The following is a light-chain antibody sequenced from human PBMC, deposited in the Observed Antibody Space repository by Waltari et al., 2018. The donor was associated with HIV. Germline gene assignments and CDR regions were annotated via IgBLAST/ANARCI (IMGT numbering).Light chain of an antibody. Sequence: QSALTQPASVSGSPGQSITISCIGTSSDVGDYNYVSWYQQHPGKAPQVMIYEVSNRPSGISGRFSGSKAGNTASLTISGLQAEDEADYYCSSYTSRAVSTYVFGTGTKVTVL. V-gene: IGLV2-14*01. J-gene: IGLJ1*01. CDR3: SSYTSRAVSTYV. CDR1: SSDVGDYNY. CDR2: EVS.